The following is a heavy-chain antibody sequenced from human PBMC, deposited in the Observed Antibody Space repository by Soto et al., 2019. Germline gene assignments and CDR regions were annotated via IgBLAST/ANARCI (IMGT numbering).Heavy chain of an antibody. CDR1: GFNFNEDW. Sequence: GGSLRLSCAASGFNFNEDWMSWVRQAPGKGLEWVAVIWYDGTNKYYADSVKGRFTISRDNSKNTLYLQMNSLRAEDTALYYCTRSTQYYYGMDVWGQGTTVTVSS. J-gene: IGHJ6*02. CDR3: TRSTQYYYGMDV. CDR2: IWYDGTNK. V-gene: IGHV3-33*08.